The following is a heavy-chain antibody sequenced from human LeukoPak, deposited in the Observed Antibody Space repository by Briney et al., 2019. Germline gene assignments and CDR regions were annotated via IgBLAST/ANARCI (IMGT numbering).Heavy chain of an antibody. CDR3: AKDSRRTVAVTATLAFDI. V-gene: IGHV3-23*01. CDR2: ISGSGGST. D-gene: IGHD2-21*02. CDR1: GFTFSTFA. J-gene: IGHJ3*02. Sequence: GGSLRLSCAASGFTFSTFAMIWVRQAPGKGLEWVSAISGSGGSTYYADSVKGRFTISRDNSKNTLYLQMNSLRAEDTAVYYCAKDSRRTVAVTATLAFDIWGQGTMVTVSS.